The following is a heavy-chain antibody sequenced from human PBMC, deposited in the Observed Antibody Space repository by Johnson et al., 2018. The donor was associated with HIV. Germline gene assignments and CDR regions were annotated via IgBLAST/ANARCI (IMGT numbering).Heavy chain of an antibody. CDR1: GFTFRDYY. CDR3: AKDLFTEREDDVFDI. V-gene: IGHV3-11*04. D-gene: IGHD1-26*01. CDR2: ISSSGTTI. J-gene: IGHJ3*02. Sequence: QVHLVESGGGLVKPGGSLRLSCAASGFTFRDYYMSWIRQAPGKGLEWVSYISSSGTTIYYGDSVKGRFTISRDNAKNSLYLQMNSLRAEDTAVYYCAKDLFTEREDDVFDIWGQGTTVTVSS.